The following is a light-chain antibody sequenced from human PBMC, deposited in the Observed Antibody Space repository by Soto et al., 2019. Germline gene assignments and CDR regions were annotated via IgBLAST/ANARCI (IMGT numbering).Light chain of an antibody. J-gene: IGKJ2*01. CDR1: QSVSSN. CDR2: GAS. V-gene: IGKV3-15*01. Sequence: ETVMTQSPATLSVSPGERATLSCRASQSVSSNLAWYQQKPGQAPRLLIYGASTRATDIPARFSGSGSGTEFTLTISSLQSEDFAVYYCQQYNNWPHTFGQGTKLEIK. CDR3: QQYNNWPHT.